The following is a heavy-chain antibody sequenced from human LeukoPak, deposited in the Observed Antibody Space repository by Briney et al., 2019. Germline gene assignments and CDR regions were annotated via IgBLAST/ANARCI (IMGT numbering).Heavy chain of an antibody. J-gene: IGHJ6*03. CDR2: MNPNSGNT. CDR3: ARGNGGTAMAYYYYYYMDV. CDR1: GYTFTGYY. Sequence: ASVKVSCKASGYTFTGYYMHWVRQAPGQGLEWMGWMNPNSGNTGYAQKFQGRVTMTRNTSISTAYMELSSLRSEDTAVYYCARGNGGTAMAYYYYYYMDVWGKGTTVTISS. D-gene: IGHD5-18*01. V-gene: IGHV1-8*02.